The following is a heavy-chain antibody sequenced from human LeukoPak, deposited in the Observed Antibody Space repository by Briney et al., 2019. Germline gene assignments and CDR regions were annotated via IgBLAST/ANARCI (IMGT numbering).Heavy chain of an antibody. D-gene: IGHD5-12*01. CDR1: GGTFSSYA. J-gene: IGHJ4*02. CDR3: AKPSAQYSGYDWAFPT. CDR2: IIPIFGTA. V-gene: IGHV1-69*05. Sequence: GASVKVSCKASGGTFSSYAISWVRQAPGQGLEWMGRIIPIFGTANYAQKFQGRVTITTDESTSTAYMELSSLRSEDTAVYYCAKPSAQYSGYDWAFPTWGQGTLVTVSS.